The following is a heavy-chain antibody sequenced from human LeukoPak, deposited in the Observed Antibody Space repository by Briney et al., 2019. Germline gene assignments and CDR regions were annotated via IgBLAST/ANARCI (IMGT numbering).Heavy chain of an antibody. CDR1: GFTFSDYY. CDR3: ARGHYGLDV. Sequence: PGGSLRLSCAASGFTFSDYYIGWIRQAPGKGLEWVSYIHPTGSSTYYADSVKGRFTISRDNTKKTLYLQMNNLRAEDTAVYYCARGHYGLDVWGQGTTVTVSS. V-gene: IGHV3-11*01. J-gene: IGHJ6*02. CDR2: IHPTGSST.